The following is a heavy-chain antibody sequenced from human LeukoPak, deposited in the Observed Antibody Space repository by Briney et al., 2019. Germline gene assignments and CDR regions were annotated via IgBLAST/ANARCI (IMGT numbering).Heavy chain of an antibody. D-gene: IGHD4-17*01. CDR2: ISGSGGST. J-gene: IGHJ5*02. CDR1: GFTFSSYG. CDR3: AREQHQTKTMTTVTPIDP. Sequence: GGSLRLSCAASGFTFSSYGMSWVRQAPGRGLEWVSAISGSGGSTYYADSVKGRFTISRDNSKNTLYLQMNSLRAEDTAVYYCAREQHQTKTMTTVTPIDPWGQGTLVTVSS. V-gene: IGHV3-23*01.